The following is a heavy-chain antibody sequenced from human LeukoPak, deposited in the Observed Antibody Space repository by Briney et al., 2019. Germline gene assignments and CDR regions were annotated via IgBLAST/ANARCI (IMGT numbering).Heavy chain of an antibody. J-gene: IGHJ4*02. Sequence: ASVKVSCKASGYTFTSYYMHWVRQAPGQGLEWMGWISAYNGNTNYAQKLQGRVTMTTDTSTSTAYMELRSLRSDDTAVYYCAREKDGSYYFDYWGQGTLVTVSS. CDR3: AREKDGSYYFDY. CDR1: GYTFTSYY. V-gene: IGHV1-18*04. CDR2: ISAYNGNT.